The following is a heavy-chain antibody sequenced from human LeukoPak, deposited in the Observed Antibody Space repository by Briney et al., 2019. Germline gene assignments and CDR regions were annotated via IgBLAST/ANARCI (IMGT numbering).Heavy chain of an antibody. Sequence: SETLSLTCTASGGSISSYYWSWIRQPPGKGLEWIGYIYYSGSTNYNPSLKSRVTISVDRSKNQFSLKLSSVTAADTAVYYCARDRDYYDSSGSAWGQGTMVTVSS. V-gene: IGHV4-59*12. CDR2: IYYSGST. D-gene: IGHD3-22*01. CDR1: GGSISSYY. J-gene: IGHJ3*01. CDR3: ARDRDYYDSSGSA.